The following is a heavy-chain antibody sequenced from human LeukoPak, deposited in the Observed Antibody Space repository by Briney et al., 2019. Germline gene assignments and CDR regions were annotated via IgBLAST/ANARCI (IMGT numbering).Heavy chain of an antibody. CDR3: ARDRRITGSTRGFDA. CDR1: GFIVSSNY. D-gene: IGHD1-14*01. J-gene: IGHJ5*02. Sequence: GGSLRLSCAASGFIVSSNYMSWVRQAPGKGLEWVSVIHSGGVTYYADSVKGRFTISRDYSKNTLYLQMNSLRAEDTAIYYCARDRRITGSTRGFDAWGQGTLVTVSS. CDR2: IHSGGVT. V-gene: IGHV3-53*01.